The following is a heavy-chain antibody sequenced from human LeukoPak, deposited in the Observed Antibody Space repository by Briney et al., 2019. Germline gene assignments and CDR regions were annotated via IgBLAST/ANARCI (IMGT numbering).Heavy chain of an antibody. CDR2: ISSSSSYT. Sequence: PGGSLRLSCAASGFTFSSYSMNWVRQAPGKGPEWVSSISSSSSYTHYADSVKGRFTISRDNAKNSLYLQMNSLRAEDTAVYYCARDYDFWSGYSYNWFDPWGQGTLVTVSS. CDR3: ARDYDFWSGYSYNWFDP. V-gene: IGHV3-21*01. CDR1: GFTFSSYS. D-gene: IGHD3-3*01. J-gene: IGHJ5*02.